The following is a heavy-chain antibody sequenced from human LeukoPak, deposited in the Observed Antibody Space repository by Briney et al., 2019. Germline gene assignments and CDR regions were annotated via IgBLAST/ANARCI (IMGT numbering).Heavy chain of an antibody. Sequence: AGGSLRLSCAASGFRFSRCAMNWVRQAPGKGLEWVSYISASSTNIHYADSVKGRFTISRDNAKNSLFLQMNSLRAEDTAVYFCARDLYYFEREGYYASDYWGQGTLVTVSS. V-gene: IGHV3-48*01. CDR3: ARDLYYFEREGYYASDY. CDR2: ISASSTNI. D-gene: IGHD3-22*01. J-gene: IGHJ4*02. CDR1: GFRFSRCA.